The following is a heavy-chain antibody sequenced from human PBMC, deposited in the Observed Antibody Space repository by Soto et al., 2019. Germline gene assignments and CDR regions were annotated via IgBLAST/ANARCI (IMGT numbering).Heavy chain of an antibody. CDR3: ARSLPSIAAAGTIDY. J-gene: IGHJ4*02. Sequence: PSETLSLTCTVSGGSISSGDYYWSWIRQSPGKGLEWIGYIYYSGSTYYNPSLKSRVTISVDTSKNQFSLKLSSVTAADTAVYYCARSLPSIAAAGTIDYWGQGTLVTVS. D-gene: IGHD6-13*01. CDR2: IYYSGST. CDR1: GGSISSGDYY. V-gene: IGHV4-30-4*01.